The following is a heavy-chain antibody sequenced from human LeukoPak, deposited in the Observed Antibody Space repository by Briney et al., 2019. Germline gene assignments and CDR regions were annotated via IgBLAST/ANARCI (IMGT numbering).Heavy chain of an antibody. J-gene: IGHJ6*02. D-gene: IGHD3-9*01. Sequence: PRGSLRLSCVASGFTFSSYWMHWVRQDPRKGLVWVSRIYVDGRNINYADSVRGRFTISRDNAKNTLYLQMNTLRVEDTAVYYCTRDLMDYDVSTGLHHYYMDVWGQGTTVTVSS. CDR3: TRDLMDYDVSTGLHHYYMDV. V-gene: IGHV3-74*01. CDR1: GFTFSSYW. CDR2: IYVDGRNI.